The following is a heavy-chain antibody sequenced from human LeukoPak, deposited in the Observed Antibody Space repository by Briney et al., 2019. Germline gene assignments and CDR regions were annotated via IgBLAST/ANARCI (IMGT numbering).Heavy chain of an antibody. J-gene: IGHJ4*02. CDR2: ISGSGGST. CDR3: ARQRMVRGVIILRPGPFDY. Sequence: GGSLRLSCAASGFTFSSYAMSWVRQAPGKGLEWVSAISGSGGSTYYADSVKGRFTISRDNSKNTLYLQMNSLRAEDTAVYYCARQRMVRGVIILRPGPFDYWGQGTLVTVSS. CDR1: GFTFSSYA. D-gene: IGHD3-10*01. V-gene: IGHV3-23*01.